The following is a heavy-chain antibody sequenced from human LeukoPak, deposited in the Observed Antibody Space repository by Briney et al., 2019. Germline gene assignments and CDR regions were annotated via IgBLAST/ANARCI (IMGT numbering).Heavy chain of an antibody. J-gene: IGHJ5*02. CDR1: GYTFTSYY. Sequence: ASVKVSCKAPGYTFTSYYMHWVRQAPGQGLEWMGIINPSGGSTSYAQKFQGRVTMTRDMSTSTVYMELSSLRSEDTAVYYCAREDHRGRPVSDGGFDPWGQGTLVTVSS. CDR3: AREDHRGRPVSDGGFDP. V-gene: IGHV1-46*01. CDR2: INPSGGST. D-gene: IGHD1-1*01.